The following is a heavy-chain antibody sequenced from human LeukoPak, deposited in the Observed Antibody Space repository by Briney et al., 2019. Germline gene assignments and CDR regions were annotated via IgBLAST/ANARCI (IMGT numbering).Heavy chain of an antibody. Sequence: GRSLRLSCAASGFTFSSYAMHWFRQAPGKGLEWVGFIRSKAYGGTTEYAASVKGRFTISRDDSKSIAYLQMNSLKTEDTAVYYCTRDQGIAAADYWGQGTLVTVSS. D-gene: IGHD6-13*01. CDR3: TRDQGIAAADY. J-gene: IGHJ4*02. CDR1: GFTFSSYA. CDR2: IRSKAYGGTT. V-gene: IGHV3-49*03.